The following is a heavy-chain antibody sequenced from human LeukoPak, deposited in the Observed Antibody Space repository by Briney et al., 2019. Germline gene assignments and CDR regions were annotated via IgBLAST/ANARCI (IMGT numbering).Heavy chain of an antibody. CDR2: IYYSGST. D-gene: IGHD2-15*01. J-gene: IGHJ5*02. Sequence: PSETLSLTCSVSGASISSFYWSWIRQPPGKGLEWIGYIYYSGSTNYNPSLKSRVTISVDTSKNQFSLKLSSVTAADTAVYYCTGTPSYLPYCSGGSCFSDWFDPWGQGTLVTVSS. V-gene: IGHV4-59*01. CDR3: TGTPSYLPYCSGGSCFSDWFDP. CDR1: GASISSFY.